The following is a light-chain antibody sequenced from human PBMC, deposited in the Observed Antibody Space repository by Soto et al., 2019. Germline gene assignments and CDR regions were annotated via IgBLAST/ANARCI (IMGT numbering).Light chain of an antibody. V-gene: IGLV2-11*01. J-gene: IGLJ3*02. CDR2: DVS. CDR1: NSYIGNYNY. Sequence: QSALTQPRSVSGSPGQSVTISCTGTNSYIGNYNYVSWYQQHPGKAPKVMIYDVSKRPSGVPARFSGSKSGNTASLTISGLQDEDEADYYCGTWDSSLSALWVFGGGTKLTVL. CDR3: GTWDSSLSALWV.